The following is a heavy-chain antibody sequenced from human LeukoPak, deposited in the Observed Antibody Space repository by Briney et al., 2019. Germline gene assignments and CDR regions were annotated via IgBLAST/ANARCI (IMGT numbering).Heavy chain of an antibody. V-gene: IGHV4-61*01. J-gene: IGHJ3*02. D-gene: IGHD3-3*01. CDR3: ARDFFEAFDI. Sequence: SETLSLTCTVSGYSISSGYYWGWIRQPPGKGLEWIGYIYYSGSTNYNPSLKSRVTISVDTSKNQFSLKLSSVTAADTAVYYCARDFFEAFDIWGQGTMVTVSS. CDR1: GYSISSGYY. CDR2: IYYSGST.